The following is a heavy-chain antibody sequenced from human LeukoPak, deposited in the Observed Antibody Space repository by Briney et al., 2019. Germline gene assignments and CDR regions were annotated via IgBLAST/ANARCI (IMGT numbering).Heavy chain of an antibody. V-gene: IGHV4-59*01. CDR2: IYYSGST. J-gene: IGHJ4*02. CDR1: GGSISSYY. D-gene: IGHD3-10*01. CDR3: ARGAMVRGVGLFDY. Sequence: SETLSLTCTVSGGSISSYYWSWIRQPPGKGLEWIGYIYYSGSTNYNPSLKSRVTISVDTSKNQFSLKLSSVTAADTAVYYCARGAMVRGVGLFDYWGQGTLVTVSS.